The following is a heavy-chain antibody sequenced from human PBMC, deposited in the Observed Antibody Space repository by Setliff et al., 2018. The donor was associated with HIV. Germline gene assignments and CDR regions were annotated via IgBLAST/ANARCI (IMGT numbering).Heavy chain of an antibody. J-gene: IGHJ6*02. V-gene: IGHV1-8*02. CDR1: GYTFTSYD. D-gene: IGHD3-22*01. CDR2: MNPNSGNT. CDR3: ARTQSLGGYYSRGHDYGMDV. Sequence: ASVKVSCKASGYTFTSYDINWVRQATGQGLEWMGWMNPNSGNTGYAQKFQGRVTMTRNTSISTAYMELSSLRSEDTAVYYCARTQSLGGYYSRGHDYGMDVWGQGTTVTVS.